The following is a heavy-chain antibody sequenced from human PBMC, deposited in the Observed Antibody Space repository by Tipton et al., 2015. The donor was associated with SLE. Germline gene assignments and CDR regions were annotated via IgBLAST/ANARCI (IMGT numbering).Heavy chain of an antibody. J-gene: IGHJ4*02. CDR3: ARPPTYCGGDCYSFFDY. Sequence: TLSLTCTVSGGSISSNNYYWGWIRQPPGKGLEWIGSIYYSGSTYYNPSLKSRVTISVDTSKNQFSLKLSSVTAADTAVYYCARPPTYCGGDCYSFFDYWGQGTLVAVSS. CDR2: IYYSGST. CDR1: GGSISSNNYY. D-gene: IGHD2-21*02. V-gene: IGHV4-39*07.